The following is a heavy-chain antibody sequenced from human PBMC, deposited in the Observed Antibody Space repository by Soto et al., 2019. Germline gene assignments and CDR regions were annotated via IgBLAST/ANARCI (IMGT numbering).Heavy chain of an antibody. V-gene: IGHV2-26*01. CDR3: ARLSGFVLTDSYYFDY. J-gene: IGHJ4*02. Sequence: QVTLKESGPVLVKPTETLTLTCIVSDFSLINPRMGVTWIRQTPGKAQVWLAHIVSNGGEAFSTSLRSRLSISEDTSKSRVVLTLTTMCPVDTATYYFARLSGFVLTDSYYFDYWAQGTQVTASS. CDR1: DFSLINPRMG. CDR2: IVSNGGE. D-gene: IGHD3-9*01.